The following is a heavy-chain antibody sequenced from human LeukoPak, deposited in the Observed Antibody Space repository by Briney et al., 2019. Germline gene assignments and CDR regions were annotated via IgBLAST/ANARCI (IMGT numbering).Heavy chain of an antibody. CDR2: IYYSGST. CDR1: GGSISSYY. J-gene: IGHJ5*02. D-gene: IGHD4-17*01. CDR3: ASSTPHYGDLGWFDP. V-gene: IGHV4-59*08. Sequence: PSETLSLTCTVSGGSISSYYWSWIRQPPGKGLEWIGYIYYSGSTNYNPSLKSRVTISVDMSKNQFSLKLSSVTAADTAVYYCASSTPHYGDLGWFDPWGQGTLVTVSS.